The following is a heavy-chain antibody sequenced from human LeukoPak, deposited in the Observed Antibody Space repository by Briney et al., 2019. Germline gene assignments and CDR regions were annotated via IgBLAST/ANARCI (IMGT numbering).Heavy chain of an antibody. D-gene: IGHD4-17*01. CDR1: GFTFSTYS. V-gene: IGHV4-59*04. CDR2: SDYTGSK. CDR3: AKDFGDFRTDY. Sequence: GSLRLSCTASGFTFSTYSMNWIRQPPGKGLEWIASSDYTGSKTYNPSLKSRVTVSVDTSKNQFFLKLTSVTAADAAVYYCAKDFGDFRTDYWGQGTLVTVSS. J-gene: IGHJ4*02.